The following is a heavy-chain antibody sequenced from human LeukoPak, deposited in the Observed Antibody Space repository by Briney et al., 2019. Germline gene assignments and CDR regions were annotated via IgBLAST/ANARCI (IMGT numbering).Heavy chain of an antibody. CDR3: SRRWNYGRNYYIDV. CDR1: GGSFSNYY. V-gene: IGHV4-34*01. J-gene: IGHJ6*03. D-gene: IGHD1-7*01. CDR2: INDSGTI. Sequence: SETLSLTCAVYGGSFSNYYWSWIRQPPGKGLEWIGEINDSGTINYNPYLMSRVTISVEKYKNQSLHMQRNIITADAAVYYCSRRWNYGRNYYIDVWGKGATVSVSS.